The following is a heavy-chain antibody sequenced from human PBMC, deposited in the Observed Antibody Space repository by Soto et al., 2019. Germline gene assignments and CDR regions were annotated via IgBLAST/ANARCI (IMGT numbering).Heavy chain of an antibody. V-gene: IGHV3-30*18. J-gene: IGHJ4*02. D-gene: IGHD1-26*01. CDR1: GFTFSSYG. CDR2: ISYDGSNK. CDR3: AKDEWELQHLVDY. Sequence: QVQLVESGGGVVQPGRSLRLSCAASGFTFSSYGMHWVRQAPGKGLEWVAVISYDGSNKYYADSVKGRFTISRDNSKNTLYLQMNSLRAEDTAVYYCAKDEWELQHLVDYWGQGTLVTVSS.